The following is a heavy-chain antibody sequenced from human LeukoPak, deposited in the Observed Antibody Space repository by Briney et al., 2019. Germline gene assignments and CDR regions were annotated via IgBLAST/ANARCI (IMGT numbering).Heavy chain of an antibody. D-gene: IGHD2-2*01. Sequence: GGSLRLSCAASGFTFSDHYMDWVRQAPGKGLEWVGRIKNKANSYTTEYAASVKGRFTVSREDSKNALYPQMNSLKTEDTAVYYCTREGRYCSSTSCYVCLDFWGQGTLVTVSS. CDR3: TREGRYCSSTSCYVCLDF. V-gene: IGHV3-72*01. J-gene: IGHJ4*02. CDR1: GFTFSDHY. CDR2: IKNKANSYTT.